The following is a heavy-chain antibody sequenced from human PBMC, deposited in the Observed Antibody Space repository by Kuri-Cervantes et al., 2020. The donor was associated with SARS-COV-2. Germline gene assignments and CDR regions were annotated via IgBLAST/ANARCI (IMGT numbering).Heavy chain of an antibody. CDR2: ISGSGGST. J-gene: IGHJ6*02. CDR1: GFTFSIYA. V-gene: IGHV3-23*01. D-gene: IGHD3-3*01. CDR3: AKALPGVTIFGVVIMSEGENYYYGMDV. Sequence: GGSLRLSCAPSGFTFSIYAMNWVRQGPRKGLEWVSAISGSGGSTYYADSVKGRFTISRDNSKNTLYLQMNSLRAEDTAVYYCAKALPGVTIFGVVIMSEGENYYYGMDVWGQGTTVTVSS.